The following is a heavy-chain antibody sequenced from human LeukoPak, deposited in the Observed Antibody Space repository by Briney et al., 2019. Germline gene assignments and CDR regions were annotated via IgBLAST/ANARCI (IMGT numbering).Heavy chain of an antibody. CDR2: LSSSGSAF. CDR3: ARGGSYGGYHSY. V-gene: IGHV3-48*03. D-gene: IGHD4-23*01. J-gene: IGHJ4*02. CDR1: GFTFRSYE. Sequence: GGSLRLSCEDSGFTFRSYEMNWVRQAPGKGLEWIAYLSSSGSAFSYADSVKGRFTIARDNAKNSVYLEMNSLRADDTALYYCARGGSYGGYHSYWGQGTLVTVSS.